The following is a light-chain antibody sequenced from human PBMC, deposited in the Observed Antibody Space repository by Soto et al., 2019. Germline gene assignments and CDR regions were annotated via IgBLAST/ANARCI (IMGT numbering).Light chain of an antibody. V-gene: IGKV3-20*01. CDR1: QSIRNSH. CDR2: GAS. Sequence: EIVLTQSPGALSLSPGERATLTCRASQSIRNSHSAWYQQKPGQAPRLLIYGASNRATGVSDRFSGSGSGTDFTLTITRLEPEDSAVYYCQQSDRSPLFGGGTKVEI. CDR3: QQSDRSPL. J-gene: IGKJ4*01.